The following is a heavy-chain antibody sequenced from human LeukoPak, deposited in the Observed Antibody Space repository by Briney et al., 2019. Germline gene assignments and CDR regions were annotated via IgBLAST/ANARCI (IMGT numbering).Heavy chain of an antibody. CDR1: GFTFSSYS. Sequence: GGSLRLSCAASGFTFSSYSMNWVRQAPAKGLEWVSSISSSSSYIYYADSVKGRFTISRDNAKNSLYLQMNSLRAEDTAVYYCARADSSSWYYFDYWGQGTLVTVSS. CDR3: ARADSSSWYYFDY. V-gene: IGHV3-21*01. CDR2: ISSSSSYI. D-gene: IGHD6-13*01. J-gene: IGHJ4*02.